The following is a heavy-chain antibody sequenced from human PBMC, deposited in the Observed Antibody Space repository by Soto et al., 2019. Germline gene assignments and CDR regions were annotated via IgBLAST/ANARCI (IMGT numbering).Heavy chain of an antibody. CDR3: TTDLDYYDSSGYLLCDY. Sequence: LRLSCAASGFTFSNAWTSWVRQAPGRGLEWVGRIKSKTDGGTTDYAAPVKGRFTISRDDSKNTLYLQMNSLKTEDTAVYYCTTDLDYYDSSGYLLCDYWGQGPLVTVS. D-gene: IGHD3-22*01. J-gene: IGHJ4*02. CDR2: IKSKTDGGTT. CDR1: GFTFSNAW. V-gene: IGHV3-15*01.